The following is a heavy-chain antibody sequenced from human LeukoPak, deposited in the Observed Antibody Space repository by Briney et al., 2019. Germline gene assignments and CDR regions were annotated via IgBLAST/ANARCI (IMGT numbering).Heavy chain of an antibody. Sequence: TGGSLRLSCAASGFTFSSYSMNWVRQAPGKGLEWVSYISSSSSTIYYADSVKGRFTISRDNAKDSLYLQMNSLRAEDTAVYYCARVDYGETLDYWGQGTLVTVSS. J-gene: IGHJ4*02. CDR3: ARVDYGETLDY. CDR2: ISSSSSTI. V-gene: IGHV3-48*01. D-gene: IGHD4-17*01. CDR1: GFTFSSYS.